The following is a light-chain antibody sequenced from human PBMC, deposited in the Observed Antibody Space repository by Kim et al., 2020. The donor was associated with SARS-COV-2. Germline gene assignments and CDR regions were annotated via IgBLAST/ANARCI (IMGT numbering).Light chain of an antibody. Sequence: ASTGDRVTITCRASQDISNSLAWYQQKPGKAPELLIYDAFTLQSGVSPRFSGSRSGTDFTLTITSLQSEDFATYYCQQHYIYPLTFGGGTKVDIK. CDR3: QQHYIYPLT. CDR2: DAF. CDR1: QDISNS. J-gene: IGKJ4*01. V-gene: IGKV1-8*01.